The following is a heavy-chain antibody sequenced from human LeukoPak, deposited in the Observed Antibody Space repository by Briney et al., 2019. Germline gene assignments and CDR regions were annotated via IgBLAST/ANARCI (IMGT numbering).Heavy chain of an antibody. J-gene: IGHJ4*02. CDR1: GGSISSRSYS. D-gene: IGHD4-17*01. CDR3: ARDYSTVTTFFDY. Sequence: SETLSLTCTVSGGSISSRSYSWGWIRQPPGKGLEWIGSIYYSGSTYYNPSLKSRVTISVDTSKNQFSLNLSSVTAADTAVYYCARDYSTVTTFFDYWGQGTLVTVSS. CDR2: IYYSGST. V-gene: IGHV4-39*07.